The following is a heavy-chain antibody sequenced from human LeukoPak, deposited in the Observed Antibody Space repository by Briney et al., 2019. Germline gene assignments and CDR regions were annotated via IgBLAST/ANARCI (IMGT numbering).Heavy chain of an antibody. CDR2: TSSDGTIT. D-gene: IGHD2-21*02. J-gene: IGHJ4*02. V-gene: IGHV3-74*01. CDR1: GFTFGSSS. CDR3: ARGVGGDSDC. Sequence: GSPKLSCAASGFTFGSSSMHWVRQAPGKGLVWVSRTSSDGTITAYADSVKGRFTISRDNGKNTVYLQMNSLRAEDTAVYYCARGVGGDSDCWGQGTLVTVSS.